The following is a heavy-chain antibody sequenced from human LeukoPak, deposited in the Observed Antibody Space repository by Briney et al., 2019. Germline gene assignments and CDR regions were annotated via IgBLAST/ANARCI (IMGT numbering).Heavy chain of an antibody. CDR3: ARGLSFSSSRGSRITMVRGVKRWFDP. CDR1: GGSFSGYY. Sequence: PSETLSLTCAVYGGSFSGYYWSWIRQPPGKGLEWIGEINHSGSTNYNPSLKSRVTISVDTSKNQFSLKLSSVTAADTAVYYCARGLSFSSSRGSRITMVRGVKRWFDPWGQGTLVTVSS. D-gene: IGHD3-10*01. CDR2: INHSGST. J-gene: IGHJ5*02. V-gene: IGHV4-34*01.